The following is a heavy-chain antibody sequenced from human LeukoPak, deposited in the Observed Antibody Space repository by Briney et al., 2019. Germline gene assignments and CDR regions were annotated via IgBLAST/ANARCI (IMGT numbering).Heavy chain of an antibody. CDR3: ARVSYYDSSGNRGAFDY. CDR1: GGSFSGYY. D-gene: IGHD3-22*01. J-gene: IGHJ4*02. V-gene: IGHV4-34*01. Sequence: SETLSLTCAVSGGSFSGYYWSWIRQPPGKGLQWIGDINLSGSTNYNPSLKSRVTISVDTSKNQFSLKLSSVTAADTAVYYCARVSYYDSSGNRGAFDYWGQGTLVTVSS. CDR2: INLSGST.